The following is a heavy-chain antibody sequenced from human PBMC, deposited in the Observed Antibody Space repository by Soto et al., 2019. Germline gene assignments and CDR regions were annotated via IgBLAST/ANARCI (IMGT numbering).Heavy chain of an antibody. CDR2: IYHSGST. CDR3: ARGGSGSYSTEFDY. CDR1: GGSISSGGYS. J-gene: IGHJ4*02. D-gene: IGHD3-10*01. Sequence: SETLSLTCAVSGGSISSGGYSWSWIRQPPGKGLEWIGYIYHSGSTYYNPSLKSRVTISVDRSKNQFSLKLSSVTAADTAVYYCARGGSGSYSTEFDYWGQGTLVTVSS. V-gene: IGHV4-30-2*01.